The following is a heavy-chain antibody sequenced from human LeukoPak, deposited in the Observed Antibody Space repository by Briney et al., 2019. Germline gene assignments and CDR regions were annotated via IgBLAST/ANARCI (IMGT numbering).Heavy chain of an antibody. CDR2: ISGSGGST. J-gene: IGHJ4*02. V-gene: IGHV3-23*01. Sequence: GGSLRLSCAASGFTFSSYAMSWVRQAPGKGLEWVSAISGSGGSTYYADSVRGRFTISRDNSKNTLYLQMNSLRAEDTAVYYCAKGTRSSTSCYGGYWGQGTLVTVSS. CDR3: AKGTRSSTSCYGGY. CDR1: GFTFSSYA. D-gene: IGHD2-2*01.